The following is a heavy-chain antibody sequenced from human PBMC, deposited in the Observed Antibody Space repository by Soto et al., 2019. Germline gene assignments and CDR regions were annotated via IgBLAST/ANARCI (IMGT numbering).Heavy chain of an antibody. CDR2: IYYSGST. V-gene: IGHV4-39*01. J-gene: IGHJ3*02. CDR3: ARGPTNFEARAFDI. CDR1: GGSISSSSYY. D-gene: IGHD1-7*01. Sequence: PSETLSLTCTVSGGSISSSSYYWGWIRQPPGKGLEWIGSIYYSGSTYYNPSLKSRVTISVDTSKNQFSLKLSSVTAADTAVYYCARGPTNFEARAFDIWGQGTMVTVSS.